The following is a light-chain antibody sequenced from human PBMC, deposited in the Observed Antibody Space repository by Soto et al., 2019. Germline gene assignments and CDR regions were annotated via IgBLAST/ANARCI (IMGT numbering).Light chain of an antibody. Sequence: EIVLTQSPATLSLSPVERATLSCRASQSVTTYLAWYQQKPGQAPRLLIYDASNRATGIPARFSGSGSGADFTLTVSSLEPEDSAVYYCQQRSNWPPIITFGGGTKVDI. V-gene: IGKV3-11*01. CDR2: DAS. J-gene: IGKJ4*01. CDR1: QSVTTY. CDR3: QQRSNWPPIIT.